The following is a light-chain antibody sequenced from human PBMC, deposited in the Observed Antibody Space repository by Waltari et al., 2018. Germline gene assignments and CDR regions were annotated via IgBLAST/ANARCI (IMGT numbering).Light chain of an antibody. CDR1: QSISTI. CDR2: AAS. CDR3: QQSYSAPPWT. V-gene: IGKV1-39*01. Sequence: DIQMTQSPSSLSASVGDRVTITCRASQSISTILNCYQQKPGRAPKVLIYAASRLLSGVPSRFSGSGSGTDFTLTISSLQPEDFATYYCQQSYSAPPWTFGQGTKVEIK. J-gene: IGKJ1*01.